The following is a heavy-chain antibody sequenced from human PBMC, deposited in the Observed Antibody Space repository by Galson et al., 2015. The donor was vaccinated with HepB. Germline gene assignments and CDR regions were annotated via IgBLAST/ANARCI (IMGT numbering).Heavy chain of an antibody. Sequence: SVKVSCKASGGTFSSYAISWVRQAPGQGLEWMGGIIPIFGTANYAQKFQGRVTITADKSTSTAYMELSSLRSEDTTVYYCASLAVAGRSDYWGQGTLVTVSS. CDR3: ASLAVAGRSDY. CDR1: GGTFSSYA. CDR2: IIPIFGTA. J-gene: IGHJ4*02. V-gene: IGHV1-69*06. D-gene: IGHD6-19*01.